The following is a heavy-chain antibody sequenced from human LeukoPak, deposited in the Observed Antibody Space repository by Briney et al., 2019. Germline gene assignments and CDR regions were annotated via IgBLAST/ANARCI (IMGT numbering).Heavy chain of an antibody. Sequence: ASVKVSFKASGYTFRGNYIHWLRQAPGQGLEWMGWIDANNGDTKSAQKFQGRVTMSRDTSISTAYMDLSSLSPDDAAVYYCARDPSSVTLYFFDYWGQGTLVTVSS. CDR2: IDANNGDT. CDR3: ARDPSSVTLYFFDY. CDR1: GYTFRGNY. D-gene: IGHD4-11*01. V-gene: IGHV1-2*02. J-gene: IGHJ4*02.